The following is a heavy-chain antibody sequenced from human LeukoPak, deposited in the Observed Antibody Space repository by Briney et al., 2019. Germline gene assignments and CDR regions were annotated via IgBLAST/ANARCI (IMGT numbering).Heavy chain of an antibody. V-gene: IGHV4-34*01. Sequence: SETLSPTCAVYGGSFSGYYWSWIRQPPRNGLEWIGEINHSGSTNYNPSLKSRVTISVDTSKNQFSLKLSSVTAADTAVYYCARGANFYYYGMDVWGQGTTVTVSS. CDR3: ARGANFYYYGMDV. CDR1: GGSFSGYY. D-gene: IGHD2-15*01. CDR2: INHSGST. J-gene: IGHJ6*02.